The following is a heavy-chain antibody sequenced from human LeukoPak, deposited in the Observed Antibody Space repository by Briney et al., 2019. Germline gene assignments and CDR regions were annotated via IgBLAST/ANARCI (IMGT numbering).Heavy chain of an antibody. J-gene: IGHJ4*02. V-gene: IGHV1-18*01. CDR3: ARGAIPVATPYFVY. Sequence: AASVKLSCNASGYTFTSYGISWVRQPPGQGLVWMGWITAYSGNTNYAQKLQGRVTMTTHTPTSTGYMELRSLRSDDTVVYYCARGAIPVATPYFVYWGQGTLVTVSS. D-gene: IGHD2-2*01. CDR2: ITAYSGNT. CDR1: GYTFTSYG.